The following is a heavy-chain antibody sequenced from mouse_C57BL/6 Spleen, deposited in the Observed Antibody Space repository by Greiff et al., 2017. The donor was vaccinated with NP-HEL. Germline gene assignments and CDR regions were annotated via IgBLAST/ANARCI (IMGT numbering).Heavy chain of an antibody. CDR2: ISSGSSTI. Sequence: EVKLVESGGGLVKPGGSLKLSCAASGFTFSDYGMHWVRQAPEKGLEWVAYISSGSSTIYYADTVKGRFTISRDNAKNTLFLQLTSLRSEDTAMYYYERPIIIRSTIAMDDWGQGTSVTVSS. CDR1: GFTFSDYG. J-gene: IGHJ4*01. V-gene: IGHV5-17*01. D-gene: IGHD1-1*02. CDR3: ERPIIIRSTIAMDD.